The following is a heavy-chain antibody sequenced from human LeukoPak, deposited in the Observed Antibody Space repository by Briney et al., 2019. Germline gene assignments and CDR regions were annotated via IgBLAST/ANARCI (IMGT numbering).Heavy chain of an antibody. Sequence: ASVKVSCKASGYSFASYGISWVRQAPGQGLEWMGWISAYNGNTNYAQRLQGRVTMTTDTSTSTAYMELRSLTSDDTAVYYCARVPSGGPSDYWGQGTLVTVSS. D-gene: IGHD2-15*01. CDR2: ISAYNGNT. J-gene: IGHJ4*02. CDR1: GYSFASYG. CDR3: ARVPSGGPSDY. V-gene: IGHV1-18*01.